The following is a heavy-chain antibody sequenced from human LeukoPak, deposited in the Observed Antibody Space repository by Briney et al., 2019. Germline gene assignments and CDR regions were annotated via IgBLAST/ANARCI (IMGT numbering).Heavy chain of an antibody. J-gene: IGHJ4*02. Sequence: PGGSLRLSCAASGFTFSSYAMHWVRQAPGKGLEWVSGISGSGDNTYYADSVKGRFTISRDNSKNTLYVQVNSPGTEDTAAYYCAKGSYYDSSGSFYFDYWGQGTLVTVSS. V-gene: IGHV3-23*01. CDR1: GFTFSSYA. CDR2: ISGSGDNT. D-gene: IGHD3-22*01. CDR3: AKGSYYDSSGSFYFDY.